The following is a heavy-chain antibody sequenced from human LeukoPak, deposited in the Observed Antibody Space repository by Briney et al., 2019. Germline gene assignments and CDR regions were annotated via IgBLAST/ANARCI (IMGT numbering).Heavy chain of an antibody. V-gene: IGHV4-59*01. CDR3: ARGKFYGSGSFPMLWFDP. J-gene: IGHJ5*02. D-gene: IGHD3-10*01. CDR1: GGSIRTYC. Sequence: SETLSLTCTVSGGSIRTYCWSWIRQSPGKGLEWNGYIYNSGRTNYNPSLKSRVTISVDTSKNQFPLKLSSLTAADTAVYYCARGKFYGSGSFPMLWFDPWGQGTLVSVSS. CDR2: IYNSGRT.